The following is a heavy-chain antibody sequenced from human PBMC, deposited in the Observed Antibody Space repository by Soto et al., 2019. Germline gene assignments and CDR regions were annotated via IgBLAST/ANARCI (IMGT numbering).Heavy chain of an antibody. Sequence: QVQLVESGGGVVQPGRSLRLSCAASGFTFSTHAMHWVRQAPGKGLECVAIVSFDGSNKYYADSVKGRFTISRDNSKNTPYAEMKGLTPGDQAFYYCARDQTGITTAGGGRIDRWGQGTLVTVSS. D-gene: IGHD6-13*01. J-gene: IGHJ5*02. CDR1: GFTFSTHA. V-gene: IGHV3-30-3*01. CDR3: ARDQTGITTAGGGRIDR. CDR2: VSFDGSNK.